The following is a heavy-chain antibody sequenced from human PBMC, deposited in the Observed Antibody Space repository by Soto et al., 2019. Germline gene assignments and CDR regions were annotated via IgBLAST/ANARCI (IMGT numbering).Heavy chain of an antibody. CDR2: IYYSGSS. D-gene: IGHD3-9*01. CDR3: ARDGRIYDILTGYNYYGMDV. Sequence: SETLSLTCSVSGGSISSRSYSWGWIRQPPGKGLEWIVTIYYSGSSNYDPSLKSRVTISVDTSKNQFSLKLSSVTAADTAVYYCARDGRIYDILTGYNYYGMDVWGQGTTVT. V-gene: IGHV4-39*07. J-gene: IGHJ6*02. CDR1: GGSISSRSYS.